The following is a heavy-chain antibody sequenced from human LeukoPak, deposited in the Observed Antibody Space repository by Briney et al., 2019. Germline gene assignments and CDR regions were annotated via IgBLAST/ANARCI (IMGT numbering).Heavy chain of an antibody. CDR2: IIPIFGTA. J-gene: IGHJ6*03. CDR3: ARSRGGQPYYYYYMDV. V-gene: IGHV1-69*05. D-gene: IGHD3-16*01. CDR1: GGTFSSYA. Sequence: GASVKVSCKASGGTFSSYAISWVQQAPGQGLEWMGGIIPIFGTANYALKFQGRVTITTDESTSTAYMELSSLRSEDTAVYYCARSRGGQPYYYYYMDVWGKGTTVTVSS.